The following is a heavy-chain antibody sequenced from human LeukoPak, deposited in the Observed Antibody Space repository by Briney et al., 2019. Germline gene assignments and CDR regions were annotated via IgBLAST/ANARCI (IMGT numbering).Heavy chain of an antibody. Sequence: PGGSLRLSCAASGFTFSSYGMHWVRQAPGKGLEWVAVISYDGSNKYYADSVKGRFTISRDNSKNTLYLQMNSLRAEDTAVYYCASPGGDYFDYWGQGTLVTVSS. CDR2: ISYDGSNK. CDR3: ASPGGDYFDY. J-gene: IGHJ4*02. CDR1: GFTFSSYG. D-gene: IGHD3-10*01. V-gene: IGHV3-30*03.